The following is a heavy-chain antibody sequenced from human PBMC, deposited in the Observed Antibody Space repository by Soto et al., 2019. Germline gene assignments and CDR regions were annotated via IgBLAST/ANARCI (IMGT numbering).Heavy chain of an antibody. CDR1: GYSFTSYW. D-gene: IGHD3-10*01. CDR3: ARNTINTYGSGSYYDNWFDP. CDR2: IYPGDSDT. Sequence: GESLKISCKGSGYSFTSYWIGWVRQMPGKGLEWMGIIYPGDSDTRYSPSFQGQVTISADKSISTAYLQWSSLKASDTAMYYCARNTINTYGSGSYYDNWFDPWGQGTLVTVSS. V-gene: IGHV5-51*01. J-gene: IGHJ5*02.